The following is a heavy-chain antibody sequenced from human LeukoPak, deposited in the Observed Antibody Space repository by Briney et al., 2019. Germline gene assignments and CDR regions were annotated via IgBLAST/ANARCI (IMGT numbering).Heavy chain of an antibody. Sequence: SETLSLTCTVSSGSISTSNYYWGWVRQPPGKALEWIGNIFYSGSTYYNPSLKSRVTISVDTSKNQFSLKLSSVTAADTAVYYCARVGGSGWYGGVFDYWGQGTLVTVSS. CDR2: IFYSGST. CDR3: ARVGGSGWYGGVFDY. V-gene: IGHV4-39*07. J-gene: IGHJ4*02. CDR1: SGSISTSNYY. D-gene: IGHD6-19*01.